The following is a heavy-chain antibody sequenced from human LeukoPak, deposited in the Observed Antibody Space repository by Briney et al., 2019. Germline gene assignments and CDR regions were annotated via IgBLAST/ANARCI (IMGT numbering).Heavy chain of an antibody. CDR3: ARAMGTSYGFWSGSYTVSYFYYMDV. CDR2: INQDGSEK. CDR1: GFTFSSYS. V-gene: IGHV3-7*01. J-gene: IGHJ6*03. Sequence: GGSLRLSCATSGFTFSSYSMTWVRQAPGKGLEWVAKINQDGSEKNYVDSVKGRFTISRDNTKNSLFLQMNSLRAEDTAVYYCARAMGTSYGFWSGSYTVSYFYYMDVWGKGTTVTVSS. D-gene: IGHD3-3*01.